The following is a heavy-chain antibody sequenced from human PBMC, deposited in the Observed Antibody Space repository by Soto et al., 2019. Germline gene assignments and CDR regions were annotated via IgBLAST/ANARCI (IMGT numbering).Heavy chain of an antibody. CDR1: GFTFSSYG. CDR2: ISYDGSNK. J-gene: IGHJ5*02. V-gene: IGHV3-30*18. D-gene: IGHD2-2*02. Sequence: GGSLRLSCAASGFTFSSYGMHWVRQAPGKGLEWVAVISYDGSNKYYADSVKGRFTISRDNSKNTLYLQMNSLRAEDTAVYYCAKDAHIVVVPAAIGPWGQGTLVTVSS. CDR3: AKDAHIVVVPAAIGP.